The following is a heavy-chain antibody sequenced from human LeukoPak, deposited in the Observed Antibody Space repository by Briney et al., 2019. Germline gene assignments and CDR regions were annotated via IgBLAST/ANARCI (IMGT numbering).Heavy chain of an antibody. CDR3: ARLAYCGGDCYLDFDY. V-gene: IGHV5-51*01. CDR1: GYSFTSYW. CDR2: IYPGDSDT. J-gene: IGHJ4*02. Sequence: GESLKISCKGSGYSFTSYWIGWVRQMPGKGLEWMGIIYPGDSDTRYSPSFQGQVTISADKSISTAYLQWSSLKASDTATYYCARLAYCGGDCYLDFDYWGQGTLVTVSS. D-gene: IGHD2-21*02.